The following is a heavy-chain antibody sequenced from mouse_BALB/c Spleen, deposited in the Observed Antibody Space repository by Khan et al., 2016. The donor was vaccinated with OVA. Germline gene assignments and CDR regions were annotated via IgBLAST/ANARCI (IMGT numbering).Heavy chain of an antibody. CDR3: ARNDDYDVDY. J-gene: IGHJ2*01. CDR1: GFNIKDTY. Sequence: VQLQQPGAELVKSGASVKLSYTASGFNIKDTYLHWVKQRPEQGLEWIGRIDPANGNTKYDPKFQGKATITTDTSSNTAYLQLSSLTSEDTAVDYCARNDDYDVDYWGQGTTLTVSS. D-gene: IGHD2-4*01. CDR2: IDPANGNT. V-gene: IGHV14-3*02.